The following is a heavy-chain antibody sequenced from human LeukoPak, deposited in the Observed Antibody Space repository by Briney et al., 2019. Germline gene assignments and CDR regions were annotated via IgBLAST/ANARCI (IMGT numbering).Heavy chain of an antibody. D-gene: IGHD3-3*01. V-gene: IGHV4-34*01. CDR2: INHSGST. Sequence: SETLYLTCAVYGGSFSGYYWSWIRQPPGKGLEWIGEINHSGSTNYNPSLKSRVTISVGTSKNQFSLKLSSVTAADTAVYYCARAGLDFWSGYVDYYYYMDVWGKGTTVTVSS. CDR1: GGSFSGYY. CDR3: ARAGLDFWSGYVDYYYYMDV. J-gene: IGHJ6*03.